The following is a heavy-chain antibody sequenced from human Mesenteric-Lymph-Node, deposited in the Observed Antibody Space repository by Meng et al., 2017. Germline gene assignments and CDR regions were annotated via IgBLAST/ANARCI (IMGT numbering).Heavy chain of an antibody. CDR2: IYPGDSDI. J-gene: IGHJ3*02. CDR1: GYSFTSYW. CDR3: ARRGVVVVSSTRFPSAFDI. D-gene: IGHD2-15*01. Sequence: GGSLRLSCKGSGYSFTSYWISWVRQMPGKGLEWMGMIYPGDSDIKYSPSFQGQVTISADKSINTAYLQWSSLKASDTAMYYCARRGVVVVSSTRFPSAFDICGQAIIV. V-gene: IGHV5-51*01.